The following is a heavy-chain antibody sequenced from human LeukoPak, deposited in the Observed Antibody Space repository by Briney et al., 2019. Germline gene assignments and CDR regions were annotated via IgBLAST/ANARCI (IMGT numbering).Heavy chain of an antibody. CDR1: GFTFSSYG. CDR2: ISYDGSNK. J-gene: IGHJ3*02. Sequence: GGSLRLSCAASGFTFSSYGMHWVRQAPGKGLELVAVISYDGSNKYYADSVKGRFTISRDNSKNTLYLQMNSLRAEDTAVYYCACNLQLWQDAFDIWGQGTMVTVSS. CDR3: ACNLQLWQDAFDI. V-gene: IGHV3-30*03. D-gene: IGHD5-18*01.